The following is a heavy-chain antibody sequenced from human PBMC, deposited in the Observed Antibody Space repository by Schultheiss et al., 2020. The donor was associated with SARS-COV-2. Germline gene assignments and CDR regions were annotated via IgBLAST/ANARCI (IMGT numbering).Heavy chain of an antibody. CDR3: ARHDTAMVYPYYYYGMDV. J-gene: IGHJ6*02. V-gene: IGHV5-51*01. CDR2: FYAGDSDT. Sequence: GGSLRLSCKGSGYDFTRHWIGWVRQMPGKGLEWMGIFYAGDSDTRYSPSFQGQVTISADKSISTAYLQWSSLKASDTAMYYCARHDTAMVYPYYYYGMDVWGQGTTVTVSS. D-gene: IGHD5-18*01. CDR1: GYDFTRHW.